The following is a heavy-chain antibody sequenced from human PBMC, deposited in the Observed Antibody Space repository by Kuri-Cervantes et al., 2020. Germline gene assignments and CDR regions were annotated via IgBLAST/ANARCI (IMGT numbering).Heavy chain of an antibody. CDR1: GFTFSSYC. V-gene: IGHV3-74*01. D-gene: IGHD6-19*01. Sequence: LSLTCAASGFTFSSYCMHWVRQPPGKGLIWISGMNSDGSNIKYADSVKGRFTISRDNAKNTVYLEMNSLRAEDTAVYYCANQNSQWLGMDAFDIWGQGTMVPSPQ. CDR3: ANQNSQWLGMDAFDI. CDR2: MNSDGSNI. J-gene: IGHJ3*02.